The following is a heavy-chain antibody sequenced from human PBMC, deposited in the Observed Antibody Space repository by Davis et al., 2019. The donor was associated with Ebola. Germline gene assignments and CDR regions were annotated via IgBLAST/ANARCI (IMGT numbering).Heavy chain of an antibody. CDR1: GFTFSSYG. V-gene: IGHV3-30*03. J-gene: IGHJ6*02. CDR2: ISYDGSNK. D-gene: IGHD5-18*01. Sequence: GESLKISCAASGFTFSSYGMHWVRQAPGKGLEWVAVISYDGSNKYYADSVKGRFTISRDNSKNTLYLQMNSLRSEDTAVYYCASGVEGSYGSRPYYYYGMDVWGQGTTVTVSS. CDR3: ASGVEGSYGSRPYYYYGMDV.